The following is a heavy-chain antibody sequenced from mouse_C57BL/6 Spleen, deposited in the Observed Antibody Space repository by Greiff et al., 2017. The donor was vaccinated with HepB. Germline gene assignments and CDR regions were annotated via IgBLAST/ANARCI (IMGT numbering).Heavy chain of an antibody. CDR3: ARHTDPWYFDV. CDR2: INPGSGGT. D-gene: IGHD1-1*01. CDR1: GYAFTNYL. Sequence: VKLQESGAELVRPGTSVKVSCKASGYAFTNYLIEWVKQRPGQGLEWIGVINPGSGGTNYNEKFKGKATLTADKSSSTAYMKLSSLTSEDSAVYFCARHTDPWYFDVWGTGTTVTVSS. J-gene: IGHJ1*03. V-gene: IGHV1-54*01.